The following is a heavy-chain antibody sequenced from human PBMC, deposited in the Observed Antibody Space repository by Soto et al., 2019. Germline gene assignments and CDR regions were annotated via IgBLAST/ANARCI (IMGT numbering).Heavy chain of an antibody. V-gene: IGHV3-48*04. CDR3: ARDTIAAAGFPLTHYYYGMDV. CDR1: GFTFSSYW. Sequence: GGSLRLSCAASGFTFSSYWMSWVRQAPGKGLEWVSYISSSGSTIYYADSVKGRFTISRDNAKNSLYLQMNSLRAEDTAVYYCARDTIAAAGFPLTHYYYGMDVWGQGTTVTVSS. J-gene: IGHJ6*02. CDR2: ISSSGSTI. D-gene: IGHD6-13*01.